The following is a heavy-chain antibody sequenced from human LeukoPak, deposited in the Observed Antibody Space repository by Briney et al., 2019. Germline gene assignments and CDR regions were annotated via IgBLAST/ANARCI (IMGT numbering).Heavy chain of an antibody. CDR1: GFPFSIYE. V-gene: IGHV3-48*03. J-gene: IGHJ4*02. CDR2: IGSSGTTR. CDR3: ALLAVASDFDY. Sequence: PGGSLRLSCAVSGFPFSIYEMNGVRQAPGKGLEWVSNIGSSGTTRYYADSVKGRFSISRDNAKNSLYLQMNSLRVEDTGVYYCALLAVASDFDYWGQGALVTVSS. D-gene: IGHD6-19*01.